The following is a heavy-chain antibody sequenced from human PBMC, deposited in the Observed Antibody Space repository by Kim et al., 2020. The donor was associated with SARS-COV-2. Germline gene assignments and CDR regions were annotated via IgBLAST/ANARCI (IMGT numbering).Heavy chain of an antibody. D-gene: IGHD3-3*01. CDR1: GFTFDDYA. V-gene: IGHV3-9*01. CDR3: AKDMRSSWSGYIYPSYY. CDR2: ISWNSGSI. Sequence: GGSLRLSCAASGFTFDDYAMHWVRQAPGKGLEWVSGISWNSGSIGYADSVKGRFTISRDNAKNSLYLQMNSLRAEDTALYYCAKDMRSSWSGYIYPSYY. J-gene: IGHJ6*01.